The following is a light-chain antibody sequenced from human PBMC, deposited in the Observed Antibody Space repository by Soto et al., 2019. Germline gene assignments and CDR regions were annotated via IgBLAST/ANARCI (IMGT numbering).Light chain of an antibody. CDR2: DAS. CDR3: QQRSDWPPLFT. CDR1: QSVSSY. Sequence: IVLTQSPATLSLSPGERATLSCRASQSVSSYLAWYQQKPGQAPRLLIYDASKRATGIQARFSGSGSGTDFTLTISGLEPEDFAVYYCQQRSDWPPLFTFGPGTKVDI. V-gene: IGKV3-11*01. J-gene: IGKJ3*01.